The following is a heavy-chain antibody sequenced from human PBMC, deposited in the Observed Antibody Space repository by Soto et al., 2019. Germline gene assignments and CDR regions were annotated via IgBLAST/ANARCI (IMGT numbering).Heavy chain of an antibody. Sequence: ASVKVSCKASGYTFTSYDMHWVRQAPGQGLEWMGWISAYNGNTNYAQKLQGRVTMTTDTSTSTAYMELRSLRSDDTAVYYCARDSSGWSNYFDYWGQGTLVTVSS. CDR1: GYTFTSYD. D-gene: IGHD6-19*01. V-gene: IGHV1-18*01. CDR3: ARDSSGWSNYFDY. J-gene: IGHJ4*02. CDR2: ISAYNGNT.